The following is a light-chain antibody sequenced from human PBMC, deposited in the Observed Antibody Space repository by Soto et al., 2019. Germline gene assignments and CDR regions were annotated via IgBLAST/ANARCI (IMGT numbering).Light chain of an antibody. CDR1: QSVSSN. V-gene: IGKV3-20*01. CDR3: QQYASSPRT. J-gene: IGKJ1*01. Sequence: EIVMTQSPATLSVSPGERATLSCRASQSVSSNLAWYQQKPGQAPRLLIYDASNRATGIPARFSGSGSGTDFTLTISRLEPEDFAVYYCQQYASSPRTFGQGTKV. CDR2: DAS.